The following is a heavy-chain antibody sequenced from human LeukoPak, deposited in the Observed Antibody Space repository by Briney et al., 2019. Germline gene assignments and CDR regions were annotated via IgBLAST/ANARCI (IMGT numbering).Heavy chain of an antibody. V-gene: IGHV4-38-2*01. Sequence: SETLSLTCAVSDYSISSGYYWGWIRQPPGKGLEWIGSIYHSGSTYYNPSLKSRVTISVDTSKNQFSLKLSSVTAADTAVYYCARGYYDFWSGYNWFDPWGQGTLVTVSS. CDR1: DYSISSGYY. CDR2: IYHSGST. J-gene: IGHJ5*02. CDR3: ARGYYDFWSGYNWFDP. D-gene: IGHD3-3*01.